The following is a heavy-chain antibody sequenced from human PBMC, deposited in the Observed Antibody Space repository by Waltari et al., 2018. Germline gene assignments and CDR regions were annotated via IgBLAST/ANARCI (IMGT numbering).Heavy chain of an antibody. V-gene: IGHV3-23*01. CDR3: AKGLGYCSGGSCYAIDY. CDR2: ISGSGGST. J-gene: IGHJ4*02. Sequence: EVQLLESGGGLVQPGGSLRLSCPASGVTFSSYAMSRVSQAPGKGLEWVSAISGSGGSTYYADSVKGRFTISRDNSKNTLYLQMNSLRAEDTAVYYCAKGLGYCSGGSCYAIDYWGQGTLVTVSS. D-gene: IGHD2-15*01. CDR1: GVTFSSYA.